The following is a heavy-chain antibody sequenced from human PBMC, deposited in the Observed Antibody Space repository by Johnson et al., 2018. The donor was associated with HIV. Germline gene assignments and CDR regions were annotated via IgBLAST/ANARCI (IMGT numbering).Heavy chain of an antibody. CDR1: GFTFSSYA. CDR2: ISYDGSNK. J-gene: IGHJ3*02. V-gene: IGHV3-30-3*01. Sequence: QVQLVESGGGVVQPGRSLRLSCAASGFTFSSYAMHWVRQAPGKGLEWVAVISYDGSNKYSADSVKGRFTISRDISKNTLYLQVNSLKTEDTAVYYCARSPASRVGDSFAFDIRGQGTMVTVSS. CDR3: ARSPASRVGDSFAFDI. D-gene: IGHD2-21*02.